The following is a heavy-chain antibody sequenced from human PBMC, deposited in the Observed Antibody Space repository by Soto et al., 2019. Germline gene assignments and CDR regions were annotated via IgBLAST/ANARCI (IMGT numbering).Heavy chain of an antibody. J-gene: IGHJ4*02. D-gene: IGHD6-6*01. CDR2: IWYDGSNK. CDR3: ASSRIAAPRSPLDY. Sequence: GESLKISCAASGFTFSSYGMHWVRQAPGKGLEWVAVIWYDGSNKYYADSVKGRFTISRDNSKNTLYLQMNSLRAEDTAVYYCASSRIAAPRSPLDYWGQGTLVTVSS. V-gene: IGHV3-33*01. CDR1: GFTFSSYG.